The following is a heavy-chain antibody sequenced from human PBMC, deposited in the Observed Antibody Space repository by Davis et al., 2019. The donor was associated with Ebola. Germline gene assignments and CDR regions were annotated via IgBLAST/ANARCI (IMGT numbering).Heavy chain of an antibody. V-gene: IGHV4-59*12. D-gene: IGHD2-15*01. CDR2: IYYSGST. CDR1: GGSISSYY. Sequence: MPSETLSLTCTVSGGSISSYYWSWIRQPPGKGLEWIGYIYYSGSTNYNPSLKSRVTISVDTSKNQFSLKLSSVTAADTAVYYCAREQVVAGSYYYYYYGMDVWGQGTTVTVSS. J-gene: IGHJ6*02. CDR3: AREQVVAGSYYYYYYGMDV.